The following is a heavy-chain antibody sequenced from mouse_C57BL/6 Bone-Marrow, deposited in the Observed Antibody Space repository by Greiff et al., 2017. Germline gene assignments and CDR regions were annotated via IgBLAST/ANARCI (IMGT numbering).Heavy chain of an antibody. D-gene: IGHD5-5*01. CDR1: GFNIKDDY. Sequence: VQLQQSGAELVRPGASVKLSCTASGFNIKDDYMHWVKQRPEQGLEWIGWIDPENGDTEYASKFQGKATIPADTSSNTAYLQLSSLTSEDTAVYYCTLPYYFDYWGQGTTLTVSS. CDR3: TLPYYFDY. CDR2: IDPENGDT. V-gene: IGHV14-4*01. J-gene: IGHJ2*01.